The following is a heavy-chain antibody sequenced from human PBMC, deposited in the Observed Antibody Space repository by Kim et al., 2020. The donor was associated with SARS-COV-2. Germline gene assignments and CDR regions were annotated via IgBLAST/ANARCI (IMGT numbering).Heavy chain of an antibody. D-gene: IGHD2-2*01. CDR2: INPNSGGT. J-gene: IGHJ5*02. CDR1: GYTFTGYY. CDR3: ARDTYCSSTSCYGYWFDP. V-gene: IGHV1-2*02. Sequence: ASVKVSCKASGYTFTGYYMHWVRQAPGQGLEWMGWINPNSGGTNYAQKFQGRVTMTRDTSISTAYMELSRLRSDDTAVYYCARDTYCSSTSCYGYWFDPWGQGTLVTVSS.